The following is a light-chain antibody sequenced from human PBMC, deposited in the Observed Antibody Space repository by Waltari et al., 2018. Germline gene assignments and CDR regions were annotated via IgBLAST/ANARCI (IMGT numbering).Light chain of an antibody. CDR3: CSYAGSYTGV. J-gene: IGLJ1*01. V-gene: IGLV2-11*01. CDR1: STDIGVYNY. Sequence: QSALTQPRSVSGSPGQSVTISCTGTSTDIGVYNYVSWYQQHPGKAPKLKIYDVTMRPSGVPDRFSGSKSGNTASLTISGIQAEDEADYYCCSYAGSYTGVFGTGTKVTV. CDR2: DVT.